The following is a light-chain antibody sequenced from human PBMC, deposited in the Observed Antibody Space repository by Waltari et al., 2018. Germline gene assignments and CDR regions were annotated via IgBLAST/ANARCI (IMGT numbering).Light chain of an antibody. CDR3: SSYTSSSTVV. CDR1: SSDVGGYNY. V-gene: IGLV2-14*03. J-gene: IGLJ2*01. CDR2: DVN. Sequence: QSALTQPASVSGSPGQSITISCTGTSSDVGGYNYVSWYQQHPGKAPKVMFYDVNNRPSGVYNLLSGSKSGNTASLTISGLQAEDEADYYCSSYTSSSTVVFGGGTKLTVL.